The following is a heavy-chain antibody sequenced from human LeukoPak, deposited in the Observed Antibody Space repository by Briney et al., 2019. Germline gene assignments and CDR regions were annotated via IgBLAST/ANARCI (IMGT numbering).Heavy chain of an antibody. Sequence: PSETLSLTCTVSGGSISSYYWNWIRQPPGKGLEWIGYIYYSGSTTYNPSLKSRVTISVDTSKNQFSLKLSSVTAADTAVYYCARAGIWFGEYYYYYMDVWGKGTTVTISS. V-gene: IGHV4-59*08. J-gene: IGHJ6*03. CDR2: IYYSGST. D-gene: IGHD3-10*01. CDR1: GGSISSYY. CDR3: ARAGIWFGEYYYYYMDV.